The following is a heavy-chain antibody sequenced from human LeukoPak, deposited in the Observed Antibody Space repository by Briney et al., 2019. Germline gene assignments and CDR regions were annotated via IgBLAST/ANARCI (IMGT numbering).Heavy chain of an antibody. J-gene: IGHJ4*02. CDR3: ARVSSSWIDY. Sequence: GGSLRLSCAASTFTFSNYWMHWVRQAPGKGLVWVSRINGDGSSTRYADSVKGRFTISRDNAKNTLYLQMNSLRAEDTAVYYCARVSSSWIDYWGQGTLVTVSS. V-gene: IGHV3-74*01. CDR1: TFTFSNYW. D-gene: IGHD6-13*01. CDR2: INGDGSST.